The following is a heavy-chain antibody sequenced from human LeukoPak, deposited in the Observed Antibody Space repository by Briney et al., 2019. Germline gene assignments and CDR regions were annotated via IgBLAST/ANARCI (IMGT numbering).Heavy chain of an antibody. CDR3: APTDGDLPYPTTDY. V-gene: IGHV1-18*01. Sequence: ASVKVSCKASGGTFSSYAISWVRQAPGQGLEWMGWISAYNGNTNYAQKLQGRVTMTTDTSTSTAYMELRSLRSDDTAVYYCAPTDGDLPYPTTDYWGQGTLVTVSS. D-gene: IGHD4-17*01. CDR1: GGTFSSYA. J-gene: IGHJ4*02. CDR2: ISAYNGNT.